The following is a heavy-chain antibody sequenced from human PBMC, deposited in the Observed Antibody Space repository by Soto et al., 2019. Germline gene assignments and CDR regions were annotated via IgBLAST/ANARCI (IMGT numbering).Heavy chain of an antibody. Sequence: GGSLRLSCEASGFTFMTYWMSWVRQAPGKGLEWVAHMKEEATEKYLDSVKGRFITSRDNAKNSLYLQMNSLRGDDTAVYYCAGGGVYDSGRYHYWGQGTLVTVSS. CDR2: MKEEATEK. J-gene: IGHJ4*02. CDR3: AGGGVYDSGRYHY. CDR1: GFTFMTYW. D-gene: IGHD6-25*01. V-gene: IGHV3-7*01.